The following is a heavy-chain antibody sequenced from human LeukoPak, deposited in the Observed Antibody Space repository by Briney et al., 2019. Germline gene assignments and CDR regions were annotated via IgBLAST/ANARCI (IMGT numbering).Heavy chain of an antibody. CDR1: GGSITSSAFY. CDR2: VYYSGST. CDR3: ARGVFDWSTDYDAFDI. J-gene: IGHJ3*02. D-gene: IGHD3-9*01. V-gene: IGHV4-39*07. Sequence: SETLSLTCTVSGGSITSSAFYWAWIRQPPGKGLEWMGSVYYSGSTHYNPSLKSRVTMSVDTSKNQFSLKLSSVTAADTAVYYCARGVFDWSTDYDAFDIWGQGTMVTVSS.